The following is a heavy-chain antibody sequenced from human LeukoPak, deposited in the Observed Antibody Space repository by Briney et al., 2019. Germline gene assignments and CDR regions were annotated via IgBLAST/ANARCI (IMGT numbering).Heavy chain of an antibody. CDR3: ARARRGGNPH. D-gene: IGHD4-23*01. CDR1: GFTFSSHA. V-gene: IGHV3-21*05. CDR2: ISSSSSYI. Sequence: GGSLRLSCAASGFTFSSHAMSWVRQAPGKGLEWVSYISSSSSYIYYADSVKGRFTISRDNAKNSLYLQMNSLRAEDTAVYYCARARRGGNPHWGQGTLVTVSS. J-gene: IGHJ4*02.